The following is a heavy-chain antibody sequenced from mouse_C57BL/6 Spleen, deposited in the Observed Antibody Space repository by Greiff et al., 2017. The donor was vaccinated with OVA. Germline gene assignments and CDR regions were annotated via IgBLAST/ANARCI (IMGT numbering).Heavy chain of an antibody. CDR3: ARRELGDWYFDV. V-gene: IGHV1-81*01. CDR2: IYPRSGNT. Sequence: VQLKESGAELARPGASVKLSCKASGYTFTSYGISWVKQRTGQGLEWIGEIYPRSGNTYYNEKFKGKATLTADKSSSTAYMELRSLTSEDSAVYFCARRELGDWYFDVWGTGTTVTVSS. CDR1: GYTFTSYG. J-gene: IGHJ1*03. D-gene: IGHD4-1*01.